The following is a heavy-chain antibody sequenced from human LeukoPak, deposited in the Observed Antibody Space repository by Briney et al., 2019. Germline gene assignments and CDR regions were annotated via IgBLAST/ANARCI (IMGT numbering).Heavy chain of an antibody. D-gene: IGHD1-26*01. CDR3: AKESQLSYSGTFYIDY. V-gene: IGHV3-21*01. CDR2: ISSSSSYI. J-gene: IGHJ4*02. CDR1: GFTFSSYS. Sequence: GGSLRLSCAASGFTFSSYSMNWVRQAPGKGLEWVSSISSSSSYIYYADSVKGRFTISRDSSKNTPYLEMNSLRAEDTAVYYCAKESQLSYSGTFYIDYWGQGTLVTVSS.